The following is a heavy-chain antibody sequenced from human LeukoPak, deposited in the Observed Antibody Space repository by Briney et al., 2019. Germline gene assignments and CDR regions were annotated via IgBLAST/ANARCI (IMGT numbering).Heavy chain of an antibody. CDR2: IKQDGSQK. Sequence: QSGGSLRLSCAASGFTFSSYWMSWVRQAPGKGLEWVANIKQDGSQKYYVDSVKGRFTISRDNAKNSLFLQLNSLRAEDTAVYYCARDGPYSTSSTHPPWGQGTLVTVSS. D-gene: IGHD6-6*01. J-gene: IGHJ5*02. V-gene: IGHV3-7*03. CDR1: GFTFSSYW. CDR3: ARDGPYSTSSTHPP.